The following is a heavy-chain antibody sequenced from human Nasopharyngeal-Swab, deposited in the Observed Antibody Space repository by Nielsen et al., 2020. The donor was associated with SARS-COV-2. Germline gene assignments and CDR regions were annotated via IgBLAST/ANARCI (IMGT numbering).Heavy chain of an antibody. D-gene: IGHD5-24*01. V-gene: IGHV3-9*03. CDR1: GFTFDDYA. J-gene: IGHJ4*02. Sequence: SLKISCAASGFTFDDYAMHWVRQAPGKGPEWVSGISWNSGSIGYADSVKGRFTISRDNAKNSLYLQMNSLRAEDMALYYCAKGTADKRWLQSHFDYWGQGTLVTVSS. CDR3: AKGTADKRWLQSHFDY. CDR2: ISWNSGSI.